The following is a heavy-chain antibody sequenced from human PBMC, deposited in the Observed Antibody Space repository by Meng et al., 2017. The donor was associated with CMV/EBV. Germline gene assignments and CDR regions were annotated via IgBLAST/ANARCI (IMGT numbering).Heavy chain of an antibody. V-gene: IGHV3-23*01. CDR1: GVAFSSCA. CDR2: ISGSGGST. D-gene: IGHD6-19*01. Sequence: ASGVAFSSCALSRVRQAPGKGLGWVSAISGSGGSTYYAGSVKGRFTISRDNSKNTLYLQMNSLRAEDTAVYYCAKGEQWLAPRFDYWGQGTLVTVSS. J-gene: IGHJ4*02. CDR3: AKGEQWLAPRFDY.